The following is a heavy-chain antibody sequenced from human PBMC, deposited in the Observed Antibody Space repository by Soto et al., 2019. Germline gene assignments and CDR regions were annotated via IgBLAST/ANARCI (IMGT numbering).Heavy chain of an antibody. D-gene: IGHD2-2*01. CDR2: ISAYNGNT. CDR3: AREGRRIPGATGIDY. J-gene: IGHJ4*02. Sequence: GASVKVSCKASGYTFTSYGISWVRQAPGQGLEWMGWISAYNGNTNYAQKLQGRVTMTTDTSTSTAYMELRSLRSDDTAVYYCAREGRRIPGATGIDYWGQGTLVTVSS. V-gene: IGHV1-18*04. CDR1: GYTFTSYG.